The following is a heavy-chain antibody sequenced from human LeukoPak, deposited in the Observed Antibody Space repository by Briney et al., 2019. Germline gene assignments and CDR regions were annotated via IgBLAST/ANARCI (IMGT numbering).Heavy chain of an antibody. CDR3: ARLTKSRYNWFDP. CDR2: IYHSGST. Sequence: SSETLSLTCAVSGGSISSGGYSWSWIRQPPGKGLEWIGYIYHSGSTYYNLSLKSRVTISVDRSKNQFSLKLSSVTAADTAVYYCARLTKSRYNWFDPWGQGTLVTVSS. J-gene: IGHJ5*02. CDR1: GGSISSGGYS. D-gene: IGHD4-11*01. V-gene: IGHV4-30-2*01.